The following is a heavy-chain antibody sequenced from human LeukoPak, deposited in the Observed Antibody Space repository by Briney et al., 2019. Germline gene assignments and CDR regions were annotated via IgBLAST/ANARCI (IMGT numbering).Heavy chain of an antibody. V-gene: IGHV3-33*01. CDR3: TRDYHHDDSTGYDEDAFET. Sequence: GGSLRLSCAASGFTFSSYGMHWVRQAPGKGLEWVAVIWYDGSNKYYADSVKGRFTISRDNSKNALYLQMNSLRAEDTAVYYCTRDYHHDDSTGYDEDAFETSGQGTMVTVAS. CDR1: GFTFSSYG. CDR2: IWYDGSNK. J-gene: IGHJ3*02. D-gene: IGHD3-22*01.